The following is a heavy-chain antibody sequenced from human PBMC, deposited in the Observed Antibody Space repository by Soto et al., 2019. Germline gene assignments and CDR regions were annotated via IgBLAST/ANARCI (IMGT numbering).Heavy chain of an antibody. D-gene: IGHD3-9*01. Sequence: SETLSLTCTVYGCSISSSSYYWGWIRQPPGKGMEWIGSIYYSGSTYYNPSLKSRVTISVDTSKNQFSLKLSSVTAADTAVYYCARAPTYYDILTGFVRDGMDVWGQGTTVT. V-gene: IGHV4-39*01. CDR1: GCSISSSSYY. CDR2: IYYSGST. CDR3: ARAPTYYDILTGFVRDGMDV. J-gene: IGHJ6*02.